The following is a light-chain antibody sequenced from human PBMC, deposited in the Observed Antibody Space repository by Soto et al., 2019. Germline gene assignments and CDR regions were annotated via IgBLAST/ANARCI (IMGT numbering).Light chain of an antibody. V-gene: IGKV3-20*01. CDR3: QQYGSSPHT. CDR1: QSVRNTY. J-gene: IGKJ2*01. Sequence: EVVLTQSPGTLSLSPGGRATLSCRASQSVRNTYFAWYQQKLGQAPRLLLYGASSRATGISDRFSGSGSGTDFTLTISRLEPEDFAVYYCQQYGSSPHTFGQGTKLEIK. CDR2: GAS.